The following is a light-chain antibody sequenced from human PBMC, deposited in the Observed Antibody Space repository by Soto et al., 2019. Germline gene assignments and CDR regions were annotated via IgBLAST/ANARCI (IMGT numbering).Light chain of an antibody. V-gene: IGKV4-1*01. CDR1: QSVLYSANNNNY. Sequence: DFVMTQSPDSLAVSLGERATINCKSSQSVLYSANNNNYLAWYQQKPGQPPKLLIYWASTRESGVPDRFSGSGSGTDFSLTISSLQAEDVATYYCQQYYGAPFTFGPGTKVDIK. J-gene: IGKJ3*01. CDR3: QQYYGAPFT. CDR2: WAS.